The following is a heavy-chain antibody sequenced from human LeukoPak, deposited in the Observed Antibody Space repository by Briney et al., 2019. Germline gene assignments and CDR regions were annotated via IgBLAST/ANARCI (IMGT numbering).Heavy chain of an antibody. J-gene: IGHJ4*02. CDR3: ARAQPAAIEGPGFDY. D-gene: IGHD2-2*01. CDR2: ISSSSSYI. Sequence: PGGSLRLSCAASGFTFSSYSMNWVRQAPGKGLEWVSSISSSSSYIYYADSVKGRFTISRDNAKNSLYLQMNSLRAEDTAVYYCARAQPAAIEGPGFDYWGRGTLVTVSS. V-gene: IGHV3-21*01. CDR1: GFTFSSYS.